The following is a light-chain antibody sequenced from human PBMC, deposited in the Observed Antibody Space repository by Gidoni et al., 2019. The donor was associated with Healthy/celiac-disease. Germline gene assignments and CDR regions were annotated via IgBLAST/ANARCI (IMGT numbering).Light chain of an antibody. Sequence: DIQRTQSPSSLSASVGDRVTITCRASQSISSYLNWYQQKPGKAPKLLIYAAPSLQSGVPSRFSGSGSGTDFTLTISSLQPEDFATYYCQQSYSTPQTFGQXTKVEIK. CDR2: AAP. CDR3: QQSYSTPQT. J-gene: IGKJ1*01. V-gene: IGKV1-39*01. CDR1: QSISSY.